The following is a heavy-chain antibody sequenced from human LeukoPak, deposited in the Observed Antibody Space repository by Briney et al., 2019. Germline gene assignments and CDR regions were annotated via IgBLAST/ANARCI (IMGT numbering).Heavy chain of an antibody. CDR2: ISAYNGNT. D-gene: IGHD3-10*01. CDR1: VYTFTSYG. Sequence: ASVNVSCKASVYTFTSYGISWVRQAPGQGLEWMGWISAYNGNTNYAQKLQGRVTMTTDTSTSTDYMELRRLRSDDTAVYYCARNPPRSNNWCDPWGQGTLVTVSS. CDR3: ARNPPRSNNWCDP. V-gene: IGHV1-18*01. J-gene: IGHJ5*02.